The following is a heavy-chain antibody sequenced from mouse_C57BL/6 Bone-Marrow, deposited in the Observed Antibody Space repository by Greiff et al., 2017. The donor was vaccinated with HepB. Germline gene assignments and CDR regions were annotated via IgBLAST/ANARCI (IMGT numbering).Heavy chain of an antibody. D-gene: IGHD2-4*01. Sequence: VQLQQSGAELARPGASVKLSRKASGYTFTSYGISWVKQRTGQGLEWIGEIYPRSGNTYYNEKFKGKATLTADKSSSTAYMELRSLTSEDSAVYFGARLGAYDYVGYYAMDYWGQGTSVTVSS. V-gene: IGHV1-81*01. J-gene: IGHJ4*01. CDR1: GYTFTSYG. CDR2: IYPRSGNT. CDR3: ARLGAYDYVGYYAMDY.